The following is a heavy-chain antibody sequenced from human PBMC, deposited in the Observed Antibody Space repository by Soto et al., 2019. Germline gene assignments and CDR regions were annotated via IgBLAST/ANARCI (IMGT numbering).Heavy chain of an antibody. CDR1: GGSISSGDYY. J-gene: IGHJ4*02. Sequence: SETLSLTCTVSGGSISSGDYYWSWIRQPPGKGLEWIGYIYYSGSTYYNPSLKSRVTISVDTSKNQFSLKLSSVTAADTAVYYCARDLLAAAEMFDYWGQGTLVTVSS. CDR3: ARDLLAAAEMFDY. D-gene: IGHD6-13*01. V-gene: IGHV4-30-4*01. CDR2: IYYSGST.